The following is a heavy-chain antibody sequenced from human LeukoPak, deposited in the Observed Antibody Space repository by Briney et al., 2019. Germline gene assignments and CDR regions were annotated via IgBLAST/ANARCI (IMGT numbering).Heavy chain of an antibody. Sequence: SETLSLTCAVYGGSFSGYYWSWIRQPPGKGLEWIGYIYHSGSTYYNPSLKSRVTISVDRSKNQFSLKLSSVTAADTAVYYCAREPRDAFDIWGQGTMVTVSS. J-gene: IGHJ3*02. V-gene: IGHV4-34*01. CDR2: IYHSGST. CDR3: AREPRDAFDI. CDR1: GGSFSGYY.